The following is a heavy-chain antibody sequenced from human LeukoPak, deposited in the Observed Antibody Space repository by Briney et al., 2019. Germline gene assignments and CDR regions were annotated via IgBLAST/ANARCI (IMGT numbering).Heavy chain of an antibody. D-gene: IGHD6-13*01. V-gene: IGHV7-4-1*02. J-gene: IGHJ6*03. CDR1: GYSFSSYN. CDR2: INTNTGNP. CDR3: ARVGYPVYYYYMDV. Sequence: GASVKVSCKASGYSFSSYNMNWVRQAPGQGLEWMGWINTNTGNPRYAQGFTGRFVFSLDTSVSTAYLQISSLKAEDTAVYYCARVGYPVYYYYMDVWGKGTRSPSP.